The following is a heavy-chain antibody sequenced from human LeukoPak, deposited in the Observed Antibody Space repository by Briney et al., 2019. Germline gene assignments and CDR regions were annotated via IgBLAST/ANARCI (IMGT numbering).Heavy chain of an antibody. CDR2: ISSSSSTI. D-gene: IGHD3-3*02. CDR1: GFTFSSYS. Sequence: PGGSLRLSCAASGFTFSSYSMNWVRQAPGKGLEWVSYISSSSSTIYYADSVKGRFTISRDNAKNSLYLQMNSLRAEDTAVYYCAKGGPLPISYYYYMDVWGKGTTVTVSS. V-gene: IGHV3-48*01. J-gene: IGHJ6*03. CDR3: AKGGPLPISYYYYMDV.